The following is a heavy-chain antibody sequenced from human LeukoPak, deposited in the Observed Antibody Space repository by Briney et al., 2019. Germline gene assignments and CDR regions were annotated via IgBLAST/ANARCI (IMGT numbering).Heavy chain of an antibody. D-gene: IGHD6-13*01. CDR3: ARESIAAAGTPGGLVWFDP. J-gene: IGHJ5*02. CDR2: IIPIFGTA. Sequence: GSSVKVSCKGSGGTFSSYAISWVRQAPGPGLEWMGGIIPIFGTANYAQKFQGRVTITADESTSTAYMELSSLRSEDTAVYYCARESIAAAGTPGGLVWFDPWGQGTLVTVSS. V-gene: IGHV1-69*01. CDR1: GGTFSSYA.